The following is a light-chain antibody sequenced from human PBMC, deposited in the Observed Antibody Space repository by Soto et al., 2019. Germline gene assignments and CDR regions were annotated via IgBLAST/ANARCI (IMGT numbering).Light chain of an antibody. J-gene: IGKJ3*01. Sequence: EIVLTQSPATLSLSPGERATLSCGASQSVGSTNLAWYQQKPGLAPRLLIYDASTRATGIPDRFGGSGSGTDFTLTISRLEPEDFAVYHCQQYDRSPFTFGPGTKVDIK. CDR2: DAS. V-gene: IGKV3D-20*01. CDR1: QSVGSTN. CDR3: QQYDRSPFT.